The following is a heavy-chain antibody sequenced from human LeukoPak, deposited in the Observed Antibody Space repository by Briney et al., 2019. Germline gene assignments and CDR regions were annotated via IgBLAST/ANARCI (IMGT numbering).Heavy chain of an antibody. D-gene: IGHD3-22*01. CDR3: ARVYETNGYLY. J-gene: IGHJ4*02. V-gene: IGHV3-23*01. Sequence: GGSLRLSCAASGFTFSSYAMSWVRQAPGKGLEWVSLISGSSGSTFYTDSVKGRFTISRDNAKNTVYLQMNSLRVEDTAVYYCARVYETNGYLYWGQGSLVTVSS. CDR2: ISGSSGST. CDR1: GFTFSSYA.